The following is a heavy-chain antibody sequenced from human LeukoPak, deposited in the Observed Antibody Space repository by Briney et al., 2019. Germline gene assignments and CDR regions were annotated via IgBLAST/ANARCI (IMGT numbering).Heavy chain of an antibody. CDR2: INHSGST. V-gene: IGHV4-34*01. J-gene: IGHJ4*02. D-gene: IGHD3-9*01. Sequence: SETLSLTCSVSGGSISSYYWSWIRQPPGKGLEWIGEINHSGSTNYNPSLKSRVTISVDTSKNQFSLKLSSVTAADTAVYYCARGGTYYDILTGYRYFDYWGQGTLVTVSS. CDR3: ARGGTYYDILTGYRYFDY. CDR1: GGSISSYY.